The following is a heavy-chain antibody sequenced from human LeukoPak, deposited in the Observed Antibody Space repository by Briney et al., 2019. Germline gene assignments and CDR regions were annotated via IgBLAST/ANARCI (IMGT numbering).Heavy chain of an antibody. V-gene: IGHV3-30*04. D-gene: IGHD3/OR15-3a*01. Sequence: PGGSLRLSCAASGFTFSDYAMHWVRQAPGKGLEWVAPISHDGSAPFYADSMKGRFIISKDSPQNTLYLQMNSLRPEDTAVYYCARERTGFYAEYWGQGTLVTVSS. CDR3: ARERTGFYAEY. J-gene: IGHJ4*02. CDR1: GFTFSDYA. CDR2: ISHDGSAP.